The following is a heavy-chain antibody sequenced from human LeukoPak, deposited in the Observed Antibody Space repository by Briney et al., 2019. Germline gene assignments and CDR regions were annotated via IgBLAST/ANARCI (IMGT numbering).Heavy chain of an antibody. CDR1: GYTFTRYY. CDR3: ARGRYYYADSGYHNWFDP. V-gene: IGHV1-46*01. J-gene: IGHJ5*02. D-gene: IGHD3-22*01. Sequence: ASVKVSCKASGYTFTRYYMHWVRQAPGQGLEWMGIISPSGETTSYAQKFQGRVTMTRDTSTRTVYLDLSSLRSEDTAVYYCARGRYYYADSGYHNWFDPWGQGTLVTVSS. CDR2: ISPSGETT.